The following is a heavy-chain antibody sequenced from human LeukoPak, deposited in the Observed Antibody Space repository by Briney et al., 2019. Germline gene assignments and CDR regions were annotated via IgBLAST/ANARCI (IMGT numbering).Heavy chain of an antibody. Sequence: ASVKVSCKTSGYYFSDDYMHWVRQTPGQGLEWMGWINPNSGGTSSAQKFQGRVTMTRDTSITTVYMELNWLTSDDTAIYYCARADRLDGGPYLIGPWGQGTLVTVSS. CDR1: GYYFSDDY. J-gene: IGHJ5*02. V-gene: IGHV1-2*02. D-gene: IGHD2-21*01. CDR3: ARADRLDGGPYLIGP. CDR2: INPNSGGT.